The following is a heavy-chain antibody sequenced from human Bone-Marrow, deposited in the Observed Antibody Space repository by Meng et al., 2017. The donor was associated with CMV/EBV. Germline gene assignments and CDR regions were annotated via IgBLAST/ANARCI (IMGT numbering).Heavy chain of an antibody. J-gene: IGHJ6*02. Sequence: ESLKISCAVYGGSFSGYYWSWIRQPPGKGLEWIGEINHSGSTNYNPSLKSRVTISVDTSKNQFSLKLSSVTAADTAVYYCARDYIVVVPAALRRRYYYYGMDVWGQGTTVTVSS. V-gene: IGHV4-34*01. CDR3: ARDYIVVVPAALRRRYYYYGMDV. CDR2: INHSGST. CDR1: GGSFSGYY. D-gene: IGHD2-2*01.